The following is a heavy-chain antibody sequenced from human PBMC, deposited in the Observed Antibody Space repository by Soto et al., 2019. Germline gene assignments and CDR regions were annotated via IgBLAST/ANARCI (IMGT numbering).Heavy chain of an antibody. V-gene: IGHV1-8*01. CDR2: MNPNSGNT. CDR3: ARAIQRITIFGVVIYWYFDL. J-gene: IGHJ2*01. D-gene: IGHD3-3*01. Sequence: GASVKVSCKASGYTFTSYDINWVRQATGQGLEWMGWMNPNSGNTGYAQKFQGRVTMTRNTSISTAYMELSSLRSEDTAVYYCARAIQRITIFGVVIYWYFDLWGRGTLVTVPQ. CDR1: GYTFTSYD.